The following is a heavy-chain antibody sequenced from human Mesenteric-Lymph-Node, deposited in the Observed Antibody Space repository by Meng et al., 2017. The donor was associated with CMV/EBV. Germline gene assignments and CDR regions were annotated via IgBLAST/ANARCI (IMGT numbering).Heavy chain of an antibody. CDR2: IKKDGSEK. CDR3: VTSDYYYGMDV. Sequence: GESLKISCTASGFTFSDYWMGWVRQAPGKGLEWVANIKKDGSEKYYVDSVKGRFTISRDNAKNSLYLQMNSLRGEDTAVYYCVTSDYYYGMDVWGQGTTVTVSS. CDR1: GFTFSDYW. V-gene: IGHV3-7*01. J-gene: IGHJ6*02.